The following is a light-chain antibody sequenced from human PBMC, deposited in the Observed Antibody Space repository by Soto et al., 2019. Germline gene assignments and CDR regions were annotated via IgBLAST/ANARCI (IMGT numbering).Light chain of an antibody. J-gene: IGKJ2*01. V-gene: IGKV1-5*03. CDR2: KAS. Sequence: DIQMTQSPSTLSASVGDRVTITCRASQSVSDWLAWYQQKPGKAPKLLIYKASSLKSGVPSRFSGSGSGTEFTLTISILQPDDFASYVCQHYNNYGVTFGQGTKLEIK. CDR3: QHYNNYGVT. CDR1: QSVSDW.